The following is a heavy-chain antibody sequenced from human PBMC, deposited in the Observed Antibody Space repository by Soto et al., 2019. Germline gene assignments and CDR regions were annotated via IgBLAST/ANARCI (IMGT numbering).Heavy chain of an antibody. CDR3: AREMTTVTSRFDP. CDR2: IYHSGKNRST. Sequence: PSETLSLTCTVSGGSISSYYWTWIRQPPGKGLEWIGHIYHSGKNRSTRYKPSLKSRVTISVDTSKNRFSLKLSSVTAADTAVYYCAREMTTVTSRFDPWGQGTMVTV. CDR1: GGSISSYY. D-gene: IGHD4-4*01. V-gene: IGHV4-59*01. J-gene: IGHJ5*02.